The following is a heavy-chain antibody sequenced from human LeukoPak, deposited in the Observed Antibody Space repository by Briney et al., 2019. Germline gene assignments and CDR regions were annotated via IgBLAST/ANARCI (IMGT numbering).Heavy chain of an antibody. CDR2: ISGSGGST. J-gene: IGHJ4*02. D-gene: IGHD4-17*01. Sequence: GGSLRLSCAASGSTFSSYAMSWVRQAPGKGLEWVSAISGSGGSTYYADSVKGRFTISRDNSKNTLYLQMNSLRAEDTAVYYCAKDGTRTTVTSFDYWGQGTLVTVSS. V-gene: IGHV3-23*01. CDR1: GSTFSSYA. CDR3: AKDGTRTTVTSFDY.